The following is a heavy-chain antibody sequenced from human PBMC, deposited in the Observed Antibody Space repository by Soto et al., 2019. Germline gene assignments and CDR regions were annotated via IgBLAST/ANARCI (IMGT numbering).Heavy chain of an antibody. V-gene: IGHV1-18*01. J-gene: IGHJ5*02. D-gene: IGHD3-10*01. CDR3: ARGVGSGTYYNQYNWFDP. CDR1: GYTFTNYG. Sequence: ASVKVSCKASGYTFTNYGISWVRQAPGQGLEWMGWINTYNGNTNHAQKLQGRVTMTTDTSTSTAYMELRSLRSDDTAVCYCARGVGSGTYYNQYNWFDPWGQG. CDR2: INTYNGNT.